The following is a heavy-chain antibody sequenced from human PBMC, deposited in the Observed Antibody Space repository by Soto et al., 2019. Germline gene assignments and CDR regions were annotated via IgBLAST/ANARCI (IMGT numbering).Heavy chain of an antibody. J-gene: IGHJ4*02. CDR2: IWYDGSNK. D-gene: IGHD1-26*01. CDR1: GFTFSCYG. CDR3: ARVSEGGSYYGGLDY. Sequence: QVQLVESGGGVVQPGRSLRLSCAASGFTFSCYGMHWVRQAPGKGLEWVAVIWYDGSNKYYADSVKGRFTISRDNSKNTLYLQMNSLRAEDTAVYYCARVSEGGSYYGGLDYWGQGTLVTVSS. V-gene: IGHV3-33*01.